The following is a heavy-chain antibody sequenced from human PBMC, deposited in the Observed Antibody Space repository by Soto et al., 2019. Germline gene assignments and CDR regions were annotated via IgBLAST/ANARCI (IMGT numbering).Heavy chain of an antibody. D-gene: IGHD3-9*01. CDR3: ASDGGGLVRTPRAYYYGMDV. CDR2: ISSSSSYI. Sequence: ASLRLSCAASGFSCSSYIMNWVRHAPGTALSCVSSISSSSSYIYYDESVKGRFTISRENAKNSLYMQLNSMRVEDTAVYDCASDGGGLVRTPRAYYYGMDVWGQGTTVTVSS. V-gene: IGHV3-21*01. J-gene: IGHJ6*02. CDR1: GFSCSSYI.